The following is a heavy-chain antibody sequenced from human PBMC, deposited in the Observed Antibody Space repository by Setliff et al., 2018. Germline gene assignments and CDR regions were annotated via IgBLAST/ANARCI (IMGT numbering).Heavy chain of an antibody. CDR3: ARQFMAWYFDL. CDR2: INHSGST. V-gene: IGHV4-34*01. CDR1: GGSFSTYY. J-gene: IGHJ2*01. Sequence: NPSETLSLTCAVYGGSFSTYYWIWIRQPPGKGLEWIGEINHSGSTNYNPSLKSRVTISVDTSKNQFSLKLSSVTAADTAVYYCARQFMAWYFDLWGRGTLVTVSS.